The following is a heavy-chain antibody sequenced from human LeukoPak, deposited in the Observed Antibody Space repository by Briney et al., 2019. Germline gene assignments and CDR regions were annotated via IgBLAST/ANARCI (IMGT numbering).Heavy chain of an antibody. CDR2: IKQDGSAK. V-gene: IGHV3-7*01. Sequence: QSGGSLRLLCAASGFTFSSYLMSWLPHAPGKGLEWVANIKQDGSAKYYVDSVKGRFTISRDNAKNSLYLQMNSLSAEDTAVYYCARGPIAVGGTCFDYWGQGTLVTVSS. CDR3: ARGPIAVGGTCFDY. J-gene: IGHJ4*02. CDR1: GFTFSSYL. D-gene: IGHD6-19*01.